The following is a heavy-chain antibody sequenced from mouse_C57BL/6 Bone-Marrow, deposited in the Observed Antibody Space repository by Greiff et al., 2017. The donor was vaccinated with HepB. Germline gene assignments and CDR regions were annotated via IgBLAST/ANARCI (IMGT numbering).Heavy chain of an antibody. Sequence: VQLQQSGAELVRPGASVKLSCTASGFNIKDDYMHWVKQRPEQGLEWIGWIDPENGDTEYASKFQGKATITADTPSNTAYLQLSSLTSEDTAVYYCTATGVADFDYWGQGTTLTVSS. J-gene: IGHJ2*01. V-gene: IGHV14-4*01. CDR1: GFNIKDDY. D-gene: IGHD1-1*02. CDR2: IDPENGDT. CDR3: TATGVADFDY.